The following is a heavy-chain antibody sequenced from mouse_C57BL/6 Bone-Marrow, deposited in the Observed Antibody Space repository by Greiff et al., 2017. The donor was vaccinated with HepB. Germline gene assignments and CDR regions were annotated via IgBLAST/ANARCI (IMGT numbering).Heavy chain of an antibody. D-gene: IGHD2-1*01. J-gene: IGHJ2*01. CDR1: GYTFTSYW. V-gene: IGHV1-55*01. Sequence: VQLQQPGAELVKPGASVKMSCKASGYTFTSYWITWVKQRPGQGLEWIGDIYPGSGSTNYNEKFKSKATLTVDTSSSTAYMQLSSLTSEDSAVYYCARWGDGNYYFDYWGQGTTLTVSS. CDR2: IYPGSGST. CDR3: ARWGDGNYYFDY.